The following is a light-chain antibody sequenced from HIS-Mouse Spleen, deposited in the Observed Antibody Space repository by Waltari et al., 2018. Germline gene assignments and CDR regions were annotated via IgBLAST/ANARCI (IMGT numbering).Light chain of an antibody. CDR1: SSDVGGSNS. Sequence: QSALTQPASVSGSPGQSITISRTGTSSDVGGSNSVPWYQQHPGKAPKLMIYEVSNRPSGVSNRFSGSKSGKTASLTISGLQAEDEADYYCSSYTSRSTWVFGGGTKLTVL. CDR2: EVS. J-gene: IGLJ3*02. V-gene: IGLV2-14*01. CDR3: SSYTSRSTWV.